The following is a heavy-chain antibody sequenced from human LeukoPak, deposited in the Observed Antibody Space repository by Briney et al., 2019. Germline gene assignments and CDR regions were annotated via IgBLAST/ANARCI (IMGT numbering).Heavy chain of an antibody. CDR1: GYTFTSYD. J-gene: IGHJ4*02. CDR2: ISAYNGNT. CDR3: ARSPHILTGENFDF. V-gene: IGHV1-18*01. Sequence: ASVKVSCKASGYTFTSYDINWVRQAPGQGLEWMGWISAYNGNTNYAQKLQGRVTMTTDTSTSTAYMELRSLRSDDTAVYYCARSPHILTGENFDFWGQGTLVTVSS. D-gene: IGHD3-9*01.